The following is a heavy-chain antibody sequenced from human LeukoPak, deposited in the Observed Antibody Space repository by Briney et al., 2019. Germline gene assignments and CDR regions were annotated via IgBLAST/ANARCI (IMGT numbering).Heavy chain of an antibody. V-gene: IGHV3-48*04. CDR1: GFTFSSFS. Sequence: GGSLRLSCAASGFTFSSFSMNWVRQAPGKGLEWVSYISSSSSTIYYADSVKGRFIISRDNAKNSLYLQMNSLRAEDTAVYYCARGARGSDYYYYYMDVWGKGTTVTVSS. D-gene: IGHD6-6*01. J-gene: IGHJ6*03. CDR3: ARGARGSDYYYYYMDV. CDR2: ISSSSSTI.